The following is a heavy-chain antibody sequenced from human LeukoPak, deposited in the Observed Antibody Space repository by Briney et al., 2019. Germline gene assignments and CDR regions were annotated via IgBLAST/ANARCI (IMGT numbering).Heavy chain of an antibody. J-gene: IGHJ4*02. D-gene: IGHD3-22*01. Sequence: GGSLRLSCAASGFSVSSKYMSWVRQAPGKGLEWVSLLHNGGTTYYADSVKGRFTISRDNSKNTLYLQMNSLRAEDTAVYYCARRRHSSGYYYSTHFDYWGQGTLVTVSS. CDR2: LHNGGTT. CDR1: GFSVSSKY. V-gene: IGHV3-53*01. CDR3: ARRRHSSGYYYSTHFDY.